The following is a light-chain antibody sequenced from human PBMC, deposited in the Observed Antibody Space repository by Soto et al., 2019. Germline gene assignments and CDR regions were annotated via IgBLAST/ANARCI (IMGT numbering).Light chain of an antibody. CDR1: HSDIGNYNY. V-gene: IGLV2-14*03. J-gene: IGLJ1*01. Sequence: QSLLTQPASVSGSPGQSITISCTGTHSDIGNYNYVSWYQHLPGKAPKLMIYDVGSRPSGVSSRFSGSKSGNTASLAISGLQAEDEADYYCNSYREDHTRFYVFGTGTKDTVL. CDR3: NSYREDHTRFYV. CDR2: DVG.